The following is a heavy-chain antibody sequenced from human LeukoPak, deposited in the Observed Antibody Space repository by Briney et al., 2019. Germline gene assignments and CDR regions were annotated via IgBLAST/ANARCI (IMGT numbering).Heavy chain of an antibody. V-gene: IGHV4-4*07. J-gene: IGHJ4*02. Sequence: SEALSLTCTVSGGSISSYYWSWIRQPAGKGLEWIGRIYTSGSTNYNPSLKSRVTVSVDTSKNQFSLKLSSVTAADMAVYYCARDITHYYDSSGYYLYYFDYWGQGTLVTVSS. CDR2: IYTSGST. CDR1: GGSISSYY. D-gene: IGHD3-22*01. CDR3: ARDITHYYDSSGYYLYYFDY.